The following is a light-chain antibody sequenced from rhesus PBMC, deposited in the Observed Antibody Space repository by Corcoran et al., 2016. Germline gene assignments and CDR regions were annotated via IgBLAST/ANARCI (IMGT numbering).Light chain of an antibody. Sequence: DIQMTQSPSSLSASVGDRVTITCRASQRISNYLNWYQQEPGKVPKLLIYSASRLQSGLPSRFSGSGSGTEFTLTISSLHPEDFATYYCQQFKNYPVTFGGGTKVEIK. CDR3: QQFKNYPVT. CDR1: QRISNY. V-gene: IGKV1-41*01. J-gene: IGKJ4*01. CDR2: SAS.